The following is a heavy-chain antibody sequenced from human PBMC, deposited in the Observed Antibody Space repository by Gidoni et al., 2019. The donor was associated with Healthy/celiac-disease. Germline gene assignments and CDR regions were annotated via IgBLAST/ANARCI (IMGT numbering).Heavy chain of an antibody. D-gene: IGHD4-17*01. CDR1: GGSFSGYY. CDR2: INHSGST. J-gene: IGHJ6*02. CDR3: ARATVTVNYYYYGMDV. Sequence: VQLQQWGAGLLKPSETLSLTCAFYGGSFSGYYWSWIRQPPGKGLEWIGEINHSGSTNYNPALKSRVTISVDTSKNQFSLKLSSVTAADTAVYYCARATVTVNYYYYGMDVWGQGTTVTVSS. V-gene: IGHV4-34*01.